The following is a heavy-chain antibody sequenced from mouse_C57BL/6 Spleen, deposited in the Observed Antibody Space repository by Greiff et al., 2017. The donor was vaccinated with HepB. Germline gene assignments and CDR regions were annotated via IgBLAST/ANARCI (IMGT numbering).Heavy chain of an antibody. CDR2: INPSNGGT. CDR1: GYTFTSYW. V-gene: IGHV1-53*01. J-gene: IGHJ4*01. D-gene: IGHD1-1*02. CDR3: ARSFPYYGNAMDY. Sequence: QVQLQQPGTELAKPGASVKLSCKASGYTFTSYWMHWVKQRPGQGLEWIGNINPSNGGTNYNEKFKSKATLTVDKSSSTAYMQLSSLTSEDSAVYYCARSFPYYGNAMDYWGQGTSVTVSS.